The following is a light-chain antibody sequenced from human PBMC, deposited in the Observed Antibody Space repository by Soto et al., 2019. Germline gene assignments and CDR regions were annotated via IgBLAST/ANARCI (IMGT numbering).Light chain of an antibody. V-gene: IGKV1-33*01. J-gene: IGKJ1*01. CDR2: DAS. CDR3: QQYHTLRT. CDR1: QDIDFY. Sequence: DIQMTQSPSSLSASVGDRVTITCQANQDIDFYLNWYQQKSGKPPKVLIYDASNLESGVPSRFSGSGSGTHFTLTISSLRPEDIATYYCQQYHTLRTFGQGTKVDIK.